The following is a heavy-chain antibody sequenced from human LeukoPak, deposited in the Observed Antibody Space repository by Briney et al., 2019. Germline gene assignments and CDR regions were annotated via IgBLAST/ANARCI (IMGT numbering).Heavy chain of an antibody. CDR3: ARDQDIVVVVAALRQREMGGFDP. D-gene: IGHD2-15*01. CDR1: GYTFTSYD. CDR2: MNPNSGNT. J-gene: IGHJ5*02. Sequence: EASVKVSCKASGYTFTSYDINWVRQATGQGLEWMGWMNPNSGNTGYAQKFQGRVTMTRNTSISTAYMELSSLRSDDTAVYYCARDQDIVVVVAALRQREMGGFDPWGQGTLVTVSS. V-gene: IGHV1-8*01.